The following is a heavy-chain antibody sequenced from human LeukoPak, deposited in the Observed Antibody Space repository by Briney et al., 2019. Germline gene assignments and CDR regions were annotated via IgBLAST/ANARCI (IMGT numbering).Heavy chain of an antibody. J-gene: IGHJ4*02. CDR2: IYYSGST. CDR1: GGSISSGSYY. Sequence: SETLSLTCTVSGGSISSGSYYWGWTRQPPGKGLEWIGSIYYSGSTYYNPSLKSRVTISVDTSKDQFSLKLSSVTAADTAVYYCAKTRTIFGIPFDYWGQGTLVTVSS. V-gene: IGHV4-39*07. D-gene: IGHD3-3*01. CDR3: AKTRTIFGIPFDY.